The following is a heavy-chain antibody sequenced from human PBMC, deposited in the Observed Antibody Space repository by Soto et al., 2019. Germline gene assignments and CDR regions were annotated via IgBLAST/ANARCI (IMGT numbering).Heavy chain of an antibody. CDR3: AKDKGGTPYYIDS. CDR2: ISGSGGST. V-gene: IGHV3-23*01. D-gene: IGHD6-25*01. J-gene: IGHJ4*02. Sequence: EVQLLESGGGLVPPGGFLRLSCVASGMTLSNYAVNWVRQAPGKGLEWVSAISGSGGSTYYAGSVKGRFTIARDNSKNTVFLEMNSLRGEDTAVYYCAKDKGGTPYYIDSWGQGILVTVSS. CDR1: GMTLSNYA.